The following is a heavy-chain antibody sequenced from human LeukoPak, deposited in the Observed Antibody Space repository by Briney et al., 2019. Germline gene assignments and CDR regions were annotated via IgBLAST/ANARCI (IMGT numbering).Heavy chain of an antibody. Sequence: GGSLRLSCAASGFTFSSYAMSWVRQAPGKGLEWVSAISGCGGSTYYADSVKGRFTITRDNSKNTLYLQMNSLRAEDTAVYYCAKGEFITMVPFDYCGQGTLGTVSP. D-gene: IGHD3-10*01. CDR1: GFTFSSYA. V-gene: IGHV3-23*01. CDR2: ISGCGGST. CDR3: AKGEFITMVPFDY. J-gene: IGHJ4*02.